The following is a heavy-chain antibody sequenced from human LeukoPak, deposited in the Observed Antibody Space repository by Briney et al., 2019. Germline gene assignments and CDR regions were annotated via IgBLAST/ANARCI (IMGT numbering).Heavy chain of an antibody. J-gene: IGHJ4*02. D-gene: IGHD1-20*01. CDR3: AREGNWNDQDY. CDR2: ISSSGSTI. Sequence: PGGSLRLSCAASGLTFSSYEMNWVRQAPGKGLEWVSYISSSGSTIYYVDSVKGRFTISRDNAKNSLYLQMNSLRAEDTAVYYCAREGNWNDQDYWGQRTLVTVSS. V-gene: IGHV3-48*03. CDR1: GLTFSSYE.